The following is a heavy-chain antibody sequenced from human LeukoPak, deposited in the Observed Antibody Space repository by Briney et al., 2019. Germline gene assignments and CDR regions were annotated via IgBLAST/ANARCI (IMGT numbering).Heavy chain of an antibody. Sequence: GGSLRLSCAASGFTFSSYAMHWVRQAPGKGLEWVAVISYDGSNKYYADSVKGRFTISRDNAKNTLYLQMNSLRADDTAVYYCARDSPHRRLDPWGQGTLVTVSS. V-gene: IGHV3-30-3*01. CDR2: ISYDGSNK. J-gene: IGHJ5*02. CDR1: GFTFSSYA. CDR3: ARDSPHRRLDP.